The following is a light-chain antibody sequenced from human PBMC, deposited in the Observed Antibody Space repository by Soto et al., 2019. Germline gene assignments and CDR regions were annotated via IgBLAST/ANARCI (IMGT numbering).Light chain of an antibody. V-gene: IGKV1-8*01. CDR1: QGISSY. CDR2: AAS. CDR3: QQYYSDPPA. J-gene: IGKJ2*01. Sequence: AIRMTQSPSSFSASTGDRVTITCRASQGISSYLAWYQQKPEKAPKLLIYAASTLQSGVPSRFSGSGSGTDFTLTIRCLQSEDFATYYCQQYYSDPPAFGQGTKLEIK.